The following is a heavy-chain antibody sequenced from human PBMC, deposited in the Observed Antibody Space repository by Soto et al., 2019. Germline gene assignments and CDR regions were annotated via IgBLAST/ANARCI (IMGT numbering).Heavy chain of an antibody. V-gene: IGHV3-13*04. CDR2: IGTAGDT. J-gene: IGHJ4*02. CDR3: ARGPWPRGDSSGFYYYFDY. CDR1: GFTFSTHD. Sequence: EVQLVESGGGLVQPGGSLRLSCAASGFTFSTHDMHWVRQATGKGLEWVSAIGTAGDTFYPDSVKGRFAISRENAKNSVYLQVNSLRVGDTAVYYCARGPWPRGDSSGFYYYFDYWGQGTLVTVSS. D-gene: IGHD3-22*01.